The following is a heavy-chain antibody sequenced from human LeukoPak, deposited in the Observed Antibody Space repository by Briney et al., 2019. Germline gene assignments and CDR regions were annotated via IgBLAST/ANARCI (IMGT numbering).Heavy chain of an antibody. D-gene: IGHD3-10*01. CDR1: GFTFSSYS. CDR2: ISSSSSYI. V-gene: IGHV3-21*01. CDR3: ARFGVTTTSADYYYGMDV. Sequence: GGSLRLSCAASGFTFSSYSMNWVRQAPGKGLEWVSSISSSSSYIYYADSVKGRFTISRDNSKNTLYLQMNSLRAEDTAVYYCARFGVTTTSADYYYGMDVWGQGTTVTVSS. J-gene: IGHJ6*02.